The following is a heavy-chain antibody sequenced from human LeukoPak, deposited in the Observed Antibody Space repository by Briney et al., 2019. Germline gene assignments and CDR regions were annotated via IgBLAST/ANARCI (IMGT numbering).Heavy chain of an antibody. D-gene: IGHD4-23*01. CDR2: IYSGGST. Sequence: PGGSLRLSCAASGFTVSSNYMSWVRQAPGKGLEWVSVIYSGGSTYYADSVKGRFTISRDNSKNTLYLQMNSLRAEDTAVYYCAKESSWGTVVTPGGPSAWGQGTLVTVSS. J-gene: IGHJ5*02. CDR1: GFTVSSNY. V-gene: IGHV3-53*01. CDR3: AKESSWGTVVTPGGPSA.